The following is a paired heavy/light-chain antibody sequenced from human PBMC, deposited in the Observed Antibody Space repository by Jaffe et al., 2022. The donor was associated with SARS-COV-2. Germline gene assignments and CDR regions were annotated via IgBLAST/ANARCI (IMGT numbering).Light chain of an antibody. CDR2: NTN. CDR1: SGSVSTNFY. Sequence: QTVVTQEPSFSVSPGGTITLTCGLSSGSVSTNFYPSWYRQTPGQAPRTLIYNTNTRSSGVPDRFSGSIVGSKAALTITGAQADDESDYYCLLYMGSGISLFGGGTKLTVL. CDR3: LLYMGSGISL. V-gene: IGLV8-61*01. J-gene: IGLJ2*01.
Heavy chain of an antibody. CDR3: AREGVAGTYFDY. J-gene: IGHJ4*02. V-gene: IGHV4-59*01. CDR1: GGSFNSFY. CDR2: IYSSGTT. Sequence: QVQLQESGPGLVKPSETLSLTCTVSGGSFNSFYWGWIRQPPGKGLQWIGYIYSSGTTTYNPSLKSRVTMSLDTSKNQFSLKLTSVTAADTAVYYCAREGVAGTYFDYWGQGTLVTVSS. D-gene: IGHD6-19*01.